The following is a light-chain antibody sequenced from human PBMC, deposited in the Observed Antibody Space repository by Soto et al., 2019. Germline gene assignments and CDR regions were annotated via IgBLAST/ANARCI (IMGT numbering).Light chain of an antibody. CDR1: QDIAGY. CDR3: QQYNNWPPWT. V-gene: IGKV1-12*01. CDR2: GAS. J-gene: IGKJ1*01. Sequence: DIQVTQSPSSVSASVGDRVTSTCRASQDIAGYLAWYQHKPGRTPELLIHGASRLQSGVPARFSGSGSGTEFTLTISSLQSEDFAVYYCQQYNNWPPWTCGQGTKVDIK.